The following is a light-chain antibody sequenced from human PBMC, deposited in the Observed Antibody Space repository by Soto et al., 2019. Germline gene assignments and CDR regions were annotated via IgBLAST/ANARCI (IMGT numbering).Light chain of an antibody. J-gene: IGKJ4*01. V-gene: IGKV1-5*03. CDR3: QQYNSYPLT. Sequence: DIQMTQSPSTLSASVGDRVTITCRASQSISSWLAWYQQKPGKAPKLLIYKASNLESGVPSRFSGSGSGTELTLTISSLQPDDFAPYQWQQYNSYPLTFGGGTKVEIK. CDR1: QSISSW. CDR2: KAS.